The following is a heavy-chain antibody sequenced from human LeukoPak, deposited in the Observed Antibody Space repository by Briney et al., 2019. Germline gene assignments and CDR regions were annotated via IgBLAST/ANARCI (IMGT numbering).Heavy chain of an antibody. Sequence: GGSLRLSCAASGFTFDDSVMNWVRQAPGKELEWVSGINWNGGSTGYADSVKGRFTISRDNAKNSLYLQMNSLRAEDTALYYCATGLRGPQQLVVGYFDYWGQGTLVTVSS. D-gene: IGHD6-13*01. CDR3: ATGLRGPQQLVVGYFDY. CDR2: INWNGGST. V-gene: IGHV3-20*04. CDR1: GFTFDDSV. J-gene: IGHJ4*02.